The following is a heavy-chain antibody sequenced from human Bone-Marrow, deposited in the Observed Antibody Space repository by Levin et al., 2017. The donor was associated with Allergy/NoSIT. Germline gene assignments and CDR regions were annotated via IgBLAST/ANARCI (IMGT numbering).Heavy chain of an antibody. V-gene: IGHV3-11*05. CDR3: ARALDYYYGMDV. J-gene: IGHJ6*02. CDR1: GFTFSDYY. CDR2: ISSSSSYT. Sequence: GESLKISCAASGFTFSDYYMSWIRQAPGKGLEWVSYISSSSSYTNYADSVKGRFTISRDNAKNSLYLQMNSLRAEDTAVYYCARALDYYYGMDVWGQGTTVTVSS.